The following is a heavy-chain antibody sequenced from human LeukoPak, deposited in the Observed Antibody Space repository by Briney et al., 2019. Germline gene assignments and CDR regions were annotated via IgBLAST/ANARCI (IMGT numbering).Heavy chain of an antibody. D-gene: IGHD5-18*01. CDR3: ASVTSGYSYGYSFDY. V-gene: IGHV1-8*01. J-gene: IGHJ4*02. CDR2: INPNSGNT. CDR1: GYTFTSYD. Sequence: ASVKVSCKASGYTFTSYDINWVRQATGPGLEWMGWINPNSGNTGYAQKFQGRVTMTRNTSISTAYMELSSLRSEDTAVYYCASVTSGYSYGYSFDYWGQGTLVTVSS.